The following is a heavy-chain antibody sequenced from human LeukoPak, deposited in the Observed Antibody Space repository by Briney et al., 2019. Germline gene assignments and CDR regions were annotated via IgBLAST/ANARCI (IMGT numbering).Heavy chain of an antibody. D-gene: IGHD5-12*01. J-gene: IGHJ4*02. V-gene: IGHV3-48*04. CDR2: ISSSSSTI. Sequence: PGGSLRLSCAASGFTFSSYSMNWVRQAPGKGLEWVSYISSSSSTIYYADSVKGRFTISRDNAKNSLYLQMNSLRAEDTAVYYCARGWEWLRFEERGFDYWGQGTLVTVSS. CDR1: GFTFSSYS. CDR3: ARGWEWLRFEERGFDY.